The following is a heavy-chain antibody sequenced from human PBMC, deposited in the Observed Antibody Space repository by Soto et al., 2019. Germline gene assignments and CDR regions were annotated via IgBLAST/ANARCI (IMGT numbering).Heavy chain of an antibody. CDR1: GFTVSSNY. Sequence: GGSLRLSCAASGFTVSSNYMSWFRQAPGKGLEWVSVIYSGGSTYYADSVKGRFTISRGNSKNTLYLQMNSLRAEDTAVYYCARDVNLWSGLHYYYMDVWGKGTTVTVSS. J-gene: IGHJ6*03. V-gene: IGHV3-66*01. CDR3: ARDVNLWSGLHYYYMDV. D-gene: IGHD3-3*01. CDR2: IYSGGST.